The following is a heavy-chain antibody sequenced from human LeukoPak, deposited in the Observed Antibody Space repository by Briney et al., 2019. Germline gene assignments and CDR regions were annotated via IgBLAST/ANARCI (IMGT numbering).Heavy chain of an antibody. CDR2: INPNSGVT. CDR3: AKDRYGDYEAPFHYYMDA. Sequence: VASVTVSYKASGYTFSVFYIHWVGQAPGQGGEWMGWINPNSGVTNYAQKLQGRGTITRDTSIDTAYMQLSRLRSDDTAVYYCAKDRYGDYEAPFHYYMDAWGRGTTVTVSS. J-gene: IGHJ6*03. D-gene: IGHD5-12*01. CDR1: GYTFSVFY. V-gene: IGHV1-2*02.